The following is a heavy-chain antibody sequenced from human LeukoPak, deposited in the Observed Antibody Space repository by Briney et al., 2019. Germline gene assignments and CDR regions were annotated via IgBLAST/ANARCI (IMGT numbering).Heavy chain of an antibody. CDR1: GYTLTGYY. V-gene: IGHV1-2*02. J-gene: IGHJ4*02. CDR3: ARDRGWIQLWLPTPLDY. CDR2: INPNSGGT. Sequence: GASVKVSCKASGYTLTGYYMHWVRQAPGQGLEWMGWINPNSGGTNYAQKFQGRVTMTRDTSISTAYMELSRLRSDDTAVYYCARDRGWIQLWLPTPLDYWGQGTLVTVSS. D-gene: IGHD5-18*01.